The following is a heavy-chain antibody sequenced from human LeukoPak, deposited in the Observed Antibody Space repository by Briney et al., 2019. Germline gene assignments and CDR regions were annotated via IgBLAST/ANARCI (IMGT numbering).Heavy chain of an antibody. CDR2: ISSSGSTI. J-gene: IGHJ4*02. CDR1: GFTFSSYE. CDR3: ASGHIVVVPAAIAQDY. D-gene: IGHD2-2*01. V-gene: IGHV3-48*03. Sequence: PPGGSLRLSCAASGFTFSSYEMNWVRQAPGKGLEWVSYISSSGSTIYYADSVKGRFTISRDNAKNSLYLQMNSLRAEDTAVYYCASGHIVVVPAAIAQDYWGQGTLVTVSS.